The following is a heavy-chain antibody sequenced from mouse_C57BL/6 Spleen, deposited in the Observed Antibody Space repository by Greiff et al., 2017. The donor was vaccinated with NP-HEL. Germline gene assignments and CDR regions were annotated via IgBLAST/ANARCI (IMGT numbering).Heavy chain of an antibody. CDR3: ASLGSSSWYFDV. CDR1: GYTFTSYW. Sequence: QVQLQQPGAELVMPGASVKLSCKASGYTFTSYWMHWVKQRPGQGLEWIGELDPSDSCTNYNQQFKRKSTLTVDKSSSTAYMQLSSLTSEDSAVYYCASLGSSSWYFDVWGTGTTVTVSS. D-gene: IGHD1-1*01. CDR2: LDPSDSCT. J-gene: IGHJ1*03. V-gene: IGHV1-69*01.